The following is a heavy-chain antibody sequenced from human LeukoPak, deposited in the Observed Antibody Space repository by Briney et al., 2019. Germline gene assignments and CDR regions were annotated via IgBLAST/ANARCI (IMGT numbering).Heavy chain of an antibody. CDR2: IYSGGST. D-gene: IGHD3-3*01. J-gene: IGHJ4*02. CDR1: GFTVSSNY. V-gene: IGHV3-66*01. CDR3: AREFGYYPYYFDY. Sequence: PGGSLRLSCAASGFTVSSNYMSWVRQAPGEGLEWVSVIYSGGSTYYADSVKGRFTISRDNSKNTLYLQMNSLRAEDTAVYYCAREFGYYPYYFDYWGQGTLVTVSS.